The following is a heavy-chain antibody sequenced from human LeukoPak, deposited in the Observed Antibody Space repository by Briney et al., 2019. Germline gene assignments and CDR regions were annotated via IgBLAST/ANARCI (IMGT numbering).Heavy chain of an antibody. V-gene: IGHV4-31*11. J-gene: IGHJ5*02. D-gene: IGHD1/OR15-1a*01. CDR2: IYYSGST. Sequence: SETLSLTCAVYGGSFSGYYWSWIRQHPGKGLEWIGYIYYSGSTYYNPSLKSRVTISVDTSKNQFSLKLSSVTAADTAVYYCAGGGKTYNWFDPWGQGTLVTVSS. CDR3: AGGGKTYNWFDP. CDR1: GGSFSGYY.